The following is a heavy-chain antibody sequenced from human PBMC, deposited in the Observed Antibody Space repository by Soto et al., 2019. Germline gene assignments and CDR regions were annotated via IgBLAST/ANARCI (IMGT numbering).Heavy chain of an antibody. J-gene: IGHJ2*01. D-gene: IGHD3-10*01. CDR3: ARQGCGMVRGDGVWYFDL. CDR1: GGTFSSYA. V-gene: IGHV1-69*01. Sequence: QVQLVQSGAEVKKPGSSVKVSCKASGGTFSSYAISWVRQSPGQGLEWMGGIIPNFCTANYAQKFQGRVTITSDESTSTAYMELSSLRSEDTAVYYCARQGCGMVRGDGVWYFDLWGRGTLVTVSS. CDR2: IIPNFCTA.